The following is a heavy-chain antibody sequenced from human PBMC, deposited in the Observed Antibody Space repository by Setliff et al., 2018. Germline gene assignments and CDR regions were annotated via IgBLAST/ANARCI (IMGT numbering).Heavy chain of an antibody. CDR3: ARSLYSSSSGTSDYYYYGMDV. CDR2: IIPIFGTA. D-gene: IGHD6-6*01. V-gene: IGHV1-69*13. J-gene: IGHJ6*02. CDR1: GGTFSSYA. Sequence: SVKVSCKASGGTFSSYAISWVRQAPGQGLEWMGGIIPIFGTANYAQKFQGRVTITADESTSTAYMELSSLRSEDTAVYYCARSLYSSSSGTSDYYYYGMDVWGQGTTVTVS.